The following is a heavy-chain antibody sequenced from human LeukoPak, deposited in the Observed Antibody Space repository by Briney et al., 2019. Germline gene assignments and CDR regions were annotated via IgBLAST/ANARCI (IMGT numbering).Heavy chain of an antibody. J-gene: IGHJ4*02. Sequence: SQTLTLTCTFSGFSLSTSGMCVNWIRQPPGKALEWPARIDWDDDENYSTSLRTRLTISKDTSKNQVVLTMTNMDPVDTATYYCARSANWGTIYFDFWGQGALVIVSS. CDR2: IDWDDDE. CDR1: GFSLSTSGMC. CDR3: ARSANWGTIYFDF. V-gene: IGHV2-70*11. D-gene: IGHD7-27*01.